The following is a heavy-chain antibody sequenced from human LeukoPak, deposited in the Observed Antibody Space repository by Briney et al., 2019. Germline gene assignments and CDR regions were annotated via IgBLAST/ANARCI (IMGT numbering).Heavy chain of an antibody. CDR2: INHSGST. V-gene: IGHV4-34*01. CDR3: ARDSRYGGGAY. D-gene: IGHD4-17*01. CDR1: GGSFSGYY. Sequence: SETLSLTCAVYGGSFSGYYWSWIRQPPGKGLEWIGEINHSGSTNYNPSLKSRVTISVDTSKNQFSLKLSSVTAADTAVYYCARDSRYGGGAYWGQGTLVTVSS. J-gene: IGHJ4*02.